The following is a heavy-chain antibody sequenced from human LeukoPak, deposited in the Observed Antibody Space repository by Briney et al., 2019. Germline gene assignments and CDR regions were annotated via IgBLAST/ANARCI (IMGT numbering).Heavy chain of an antibody. V-gene: IGHV3-48*03. CDR3: ASPRGAAAEEWFDY. CDR1: GFTFSSYE. CDR2: ISSSGSTI. J-gene: IGHJ4*02. D-gene: IGHD6-13*01. Sequence: GGSLRLSCAASGFTFSSYEMNWVRQAPGKGLEWVSYISSSGSTIYYADSVKGRFTISRDNAKNSLYLQMNSLRAEDTAVYYCASPRGAAAEEWFDYWGQGTLITVSS.